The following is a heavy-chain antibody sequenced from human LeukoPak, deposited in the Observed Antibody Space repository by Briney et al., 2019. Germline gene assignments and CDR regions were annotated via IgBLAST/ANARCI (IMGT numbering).Heavy chain of an antibody. Sequence: GGSLRLSCSVSGFTFSTYVMHWVRQAPGKGLEYVSAISSNGDNTYYADSVKGRFTISRDNSKNTLYLQMSSLRADDTAVYYCVRGMGYWGQGTLVTVSS. J-gene: IGHJ4*02. V-gene: IGHV3-64D*06. CDR3: VRGMGY. CDR1: GFTFSTYV. D-gene: IGHD5-24*01. CDR2: ISSNGDNT.